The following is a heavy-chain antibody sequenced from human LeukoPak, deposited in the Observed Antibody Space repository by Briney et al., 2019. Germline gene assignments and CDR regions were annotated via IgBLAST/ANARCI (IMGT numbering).Heavy chain of an antibody. CDR1: GGSISSYY. D-gene: IGHD1-1*01. Sequence: SETLSLTCTVSGGSISSYYWSWIRQPPGKGLEWIGEINHSGSTNYNPSLKSRVTISVDTSKNQFSLKPSSVTAADTAVYYCARARRWNAAVEGWWFDPWGQGTLVTVSS. CDR3: ARARRWNAAVEGWWFDP. J-gene: IGHJ5*02. CDR2: INHSGST. V-gene: IGHV4-34*01.